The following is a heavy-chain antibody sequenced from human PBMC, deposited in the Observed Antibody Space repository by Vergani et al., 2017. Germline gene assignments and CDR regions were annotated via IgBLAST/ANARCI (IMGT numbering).Heavy chain of an antibody. CDR2: IYTSGST. CDR3: AGIAVAGTGRALDI. CDR1: GGSISSGSYY. Sequence: QVQLQESGPGLVKPSQTLSLTCTVSGGSISSGSYYWSWIRQPAGKGLEWIGRIYTSGSTNYNPSLKSRVTISVDTSKNQFSLKLSSVTAAATAVYYCAGIAVAGTGRALDIWGQGTMVTVSS. J-gene: IGHJ3*02. V-gene: IGHV4-61*02. D-gene: IGHD6-19*01.